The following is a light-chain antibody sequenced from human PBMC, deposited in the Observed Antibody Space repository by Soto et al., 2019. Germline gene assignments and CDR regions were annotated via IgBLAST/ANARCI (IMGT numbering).Light chain of an antibody. CDR3: SSHAGSMV. CDR1: SSDVGGYNY. Sequence: QSALTQPPSASGSPGQSVTISSTGTSSDVGGYNYVSWYQQHPGKAPKLMIYEVSKRPSGVPDRFSGSKSGNTASLTVSGLQAEDEADCYCSSHAGSMVFGGGTKLTVL. J-gene: IGLJ2*01. V-gene: IGLV2-8*01. CDR2: EVS.